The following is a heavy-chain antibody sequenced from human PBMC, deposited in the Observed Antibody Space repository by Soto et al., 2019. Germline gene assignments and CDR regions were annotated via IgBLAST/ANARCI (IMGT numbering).Heavy chain of an antibody. J-gene: IGHJ4*02. CDR3: AREDYYDTGYYVV. V-gene: IGHV4-4*07. Sequence: SETLSLTCTVSGRSMSGYYWSWIRQPAGERLEWIGRIYTSGTTDFNPSLKGRVTMSVDTSKNQFSLKLTSVTAADTALYYCAREDYYDTGYYVVWGQGTPVT. CDR1: GRSMSGYY. D-gene: IGHD3-9*01. CDR2: IYTSGTT.